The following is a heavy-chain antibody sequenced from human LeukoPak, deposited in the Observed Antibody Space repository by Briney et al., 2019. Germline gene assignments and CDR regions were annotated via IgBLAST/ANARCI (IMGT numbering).Heavy chain of an antibody. CDR2: IKYSGNT. Sequence: SETLSLTCAVYGGSLSGYYWSWIRQPPGKGLEWIGEIKYSGNTNYNPSLKSRVTMSVDMSKNQISLKLNSVTAADTAVYYCARDPRTTTSRNWFDPWGQGTLVTVSS. D-gene: IGHD1/OR15-1a*01. CDR1: GGSLSGYY. J-gene: IGHJ5*02. CDR3: ARDPRTTTSRNWFDP. V-gene: IGHV4-34*01.